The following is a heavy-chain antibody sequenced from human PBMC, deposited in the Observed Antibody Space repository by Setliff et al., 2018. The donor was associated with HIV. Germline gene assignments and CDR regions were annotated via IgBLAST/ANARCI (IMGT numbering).Heavy chain of an antibody. D-gene: IGHD4-17*01. CDR1: GGSFSGYY. CDR2: IDWDDDK. V-gene: IGHV2-70*11. Sequence: TLSLTCTVYGGSFSGYYWSWIRQPPGKALEWLARIDWDDDKYYSTSLQTRLTISKDTSKNQVVLTMTNMDPVDTATYYCARTERGGYGGNYYYYYYMDVWGKGTTVTVSS. CDR3: ARTERGGYGGNYYYYYYMDV. J-gene: IGHJ6*03.